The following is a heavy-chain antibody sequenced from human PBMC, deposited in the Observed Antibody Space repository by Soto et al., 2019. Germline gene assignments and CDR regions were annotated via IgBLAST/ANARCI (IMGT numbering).Heavy chain of an antibody. D-gene: IGHD4-17*01. V-gene: IGHV3-11*01. CDR1: GFSFSDYY. CDR2: ISNTGSTK. CDR3: ARDYYGDYILDY. Sequence: QVQLVESGGGLVKPGGSLRPSCVVSGFSFSDYYMSWIRQAPGKGLEWISYISNTGSTKYYADSVKGRFTISGDNAKNSLYLQMNSLRGEDTAVYYCARDYYGDYILDYWGQGTLVTVSS. J-gene: IGHJ4*02.